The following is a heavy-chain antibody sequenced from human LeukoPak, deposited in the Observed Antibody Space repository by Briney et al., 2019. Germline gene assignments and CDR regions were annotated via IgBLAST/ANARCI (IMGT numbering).Heavy chain of an antibody. Sequence: GGSLRLSCAASGFTFSSYGMHWVRQAPGMGLEWVAFIRYDGSNKYYADSVKGRFTISRDNSKNTLYLQMNSLRAEDTAVYYCAKDKVTIFGVVIPFDYWGQGTLVTVSS. J-gene: IGHJ4*02. D-gene: IGHD3-3*01. V-gene: IGHV3-30*02. CDR1: GFTFSSYG. CDR2: IRYDGSNK. CDR3: AKDKVTIFGVVIPFDY.